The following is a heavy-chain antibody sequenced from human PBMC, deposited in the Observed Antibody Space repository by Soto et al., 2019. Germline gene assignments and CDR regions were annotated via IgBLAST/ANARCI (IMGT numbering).Heavy chain of an antibody. CDR2: ISYDGSNK. CDR3: AKEGVAAATQTYYFDY. D-gene: IGHD6-13*01. Sequence: PGGSLRLSCAASGFTLSSYGMHWVRQAPGKGLEWVAVISYDGSNKYYADSVKGRFTISRDNSKNTLYLQMNSLRAEDTAVYYCAKEGVAAATQTYYFDYWGQGTLVTVSS. V-gene: IGHV3-30*18. CDR1: GFTLSSYG. J-gene: IGHJ4*02.